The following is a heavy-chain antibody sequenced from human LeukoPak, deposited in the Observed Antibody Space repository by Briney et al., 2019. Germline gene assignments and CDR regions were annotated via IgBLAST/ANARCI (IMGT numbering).Heavy chain of an antibody. J-gene: IGHJ3*02. CDR1: GGSISSYY. CDR3: ARDRLPDYDFWSGYYAFDI. D-gene: IGHD3-3*01. CDR2: IYTSGSS. Sequence: SETLSLTCTVSGGSISSYYWSWVRQPVGKGLEWIGHIYTSGSSNYNPSLRSRVTMSVDTSKNQFSLKLSSVTAADTAVYYCARDRLPDYDFWSGYYAFDIWGQGTMVTVSS. V-gene: IGHV4-4*07.